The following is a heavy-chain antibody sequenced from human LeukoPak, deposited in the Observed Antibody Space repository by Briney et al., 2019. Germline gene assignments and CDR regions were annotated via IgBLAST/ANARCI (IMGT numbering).Heavy chain of an antibody. J-gene: IGHJ4*02. CDR3: ARHGTISSESYFDY. CDR1: GGSINSGY. CDR2: LYPSGST. D-gene: IGHD1-14*01. Sequence: SETLSLTCSVSGGSINSGYWSWIRQPPGKGLEWIGLLYPSGSTNYNPSLKSRVTGFVDTSKNQVSLRLSSVTAADTAVYYCARHGTISSESYFDYWGQGALVTVSS. V-gene: IGHV4-4*08.